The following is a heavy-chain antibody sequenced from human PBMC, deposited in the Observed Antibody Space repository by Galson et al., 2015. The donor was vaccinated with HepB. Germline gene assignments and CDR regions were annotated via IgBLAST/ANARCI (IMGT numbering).Heavy chain of an antibody. CDR1: GSTFSSYG. Sequence: SLRLSCAASGSTFSSYGMHWVRQAPGKGLEWVTYITYDGSDQNYARSVKGRFTISRDNSKSMLYLQMDSLRAEDTAVYHCAKREARNSGPFDLWGQGALVTVSS. D-gene: IGHD6-19*01. CDR2: ITYDGSDQ. CDR3: AKREARNSGPFDL. J-gene: IGHJ4*02. V-gene: IGHV3-30*18.